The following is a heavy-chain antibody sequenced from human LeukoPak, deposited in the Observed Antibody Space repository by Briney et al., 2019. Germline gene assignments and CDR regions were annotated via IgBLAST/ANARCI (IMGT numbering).Heavy chain of an antibody. D-gene: IGHD2-2*01. CDR1: GYTFTGYG. CDR3: ARAYPQGVVVVPHAVGRAFDI. J-gene: IGHJ3*02. V-gene: IGHV1-18*01. Sequence: GAPVKVSCKTFGYTFTGYGLSWVRQAPGQGLEWMGVISAYTGDTNSARKIQGRVTLTTDTSTSTAYMELRSLTSDDTAIYYCARAYPQGVVVVPHAVGRAFDIWGQGAMVIVSS. CDR2: ISAYTGDT.